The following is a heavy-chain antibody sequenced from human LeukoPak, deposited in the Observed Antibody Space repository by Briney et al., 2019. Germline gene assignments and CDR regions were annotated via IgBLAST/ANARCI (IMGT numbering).Heavy chain of an antibody. CDR3: ARGRTPLVRTIGGMDV. Sequence: ASVKVSCKASGYTFTNYDIHWVRQATGQGLEWMGWMNPHSDNTAYAQKFQGRVTMTRNTSISTAYMGLTSLRSEDTAVYYCARGRTPLVRTIGGMDVWGQGTTVTVSS. J-gene: IGHJ6*02. V-gene: IGHV1-8*01. D-gene: IGHD3-10*01. CDR1: GYTFTNYD. CDR2: MNPHSDNT.